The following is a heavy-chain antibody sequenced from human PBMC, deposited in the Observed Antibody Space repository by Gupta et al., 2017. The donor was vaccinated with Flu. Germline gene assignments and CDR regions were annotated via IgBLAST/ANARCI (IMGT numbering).Heavy chain of an antibody. J-gene: IGHJ4*02. CDR3: ATQRDYYDGSRYYPYYFDY. CDR1: GYIFSSIA. CDR2: IGGSGGTT. Sequence: EVQLLESGGGLVQPGGSLRLSWCASGYIFSSIAMSWVRQAPGKGLEWVSAIGGSGGTTYYADSVKGRFTISRDNSKNTLYLQMNSLRAEDTAVYYCATQRDYYDGSRYYPYYFDYWGQGTLVTVSS. V-gene: IGHV3-23*01. D-gene: IGHD3-22*01.